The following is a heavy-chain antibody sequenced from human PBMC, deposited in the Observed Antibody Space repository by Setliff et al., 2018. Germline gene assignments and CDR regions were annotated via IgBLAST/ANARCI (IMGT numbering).Heavy chain of an antibody. V-gene: IGHV3-74*01. CDR3: ARDGGTAGRSYYYMDV. J-gene: IGHJ6*03. CDR2: INSDDSST. CDR1: GFTFSSHW. D-gene: IGHD2-8*02. Sequence: LRLSCVVSGFTFSSHWMHWVRQAPGKGLVWVSRINSDDSSTSYADSVKGRFTISRDNAKNTVYLQMNSLRAEDTAVYYCARDGGTAGRSYYYMDVWGKGTPVTVSS.